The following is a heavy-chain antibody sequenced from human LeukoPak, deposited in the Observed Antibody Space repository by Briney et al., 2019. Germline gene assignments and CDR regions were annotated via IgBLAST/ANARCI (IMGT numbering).Heavy chain of an antibody. Sequence: GASVKVSCKASGYTFTSYAMHWVRQAPGQRLEWMGWINAGNGNTKYSQKFQGRVTITRDTSASTAYMELSSLRSEDTAVYYCARDGEGTMVRGVIVYYNWFDPWGQGTLVTVSS. J-gene: IGHJ5*02. V-gene: IGHV1-3*01. D-gene: IGHD3-10*01. CDR2: INAGNGNT. CDR3: ARDGEGTMVRGVIVYYNWFDP. CDR1: GYTFTSYA.